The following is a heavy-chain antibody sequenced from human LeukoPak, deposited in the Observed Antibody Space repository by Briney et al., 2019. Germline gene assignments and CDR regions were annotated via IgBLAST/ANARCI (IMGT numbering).Heavy chain of an antibody. V-gene: IGHV4-39*01. D-gene: IGHD2-2*01. J-gene: IGHJ5*02. CDR1: GGSISSSSYY. Sequence: SETLSLTCTVSGGSISSSSYYWGWIRQPPGTGLEWIGSIYYSGSTYYNPSLKSRVTISVDTSKNQFSLKLSSVTAADTAVYYCARQGYIVVVPAAPNWFDPWGQGTLVTVSS. CDR3: ARQGYIVVVPAAPNWFDP. CDR2: IYYSGST.